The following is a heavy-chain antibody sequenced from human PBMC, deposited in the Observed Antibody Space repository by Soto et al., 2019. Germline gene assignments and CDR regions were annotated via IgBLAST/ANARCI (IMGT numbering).Heavy chain of an antibody. CDR2: ISSTTNYI. J-gene: IGHJ4*02. CDR1: GFTFTRYS. V-gene: IGHV3-21*01. CDR3: ARESEDLTSNFDY. Sequence: GGSLRLSCAASGFTFTRYSMNWVRQAPGKGLEWVSSISSTTNYIYYADSMKGRFTVSRDNAKNSVYLEMNSLSAEDTALYYCARESEDLTSNFDYWGQGTRVTVSS.